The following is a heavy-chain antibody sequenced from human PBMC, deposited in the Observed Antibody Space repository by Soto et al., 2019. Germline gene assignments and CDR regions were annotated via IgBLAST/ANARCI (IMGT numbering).Heavy chain of an antibody. D-gene: IGHD2-8*02. CDR3: ARHAGGGYYYYYMDV. V-gene: IGHV4-59*08. CDR2: IYYTGST. CDR1: GDSINSFY. Sequence: SETLSLTCTVSGDSINSFYWSWIRQPPGKGLEWIGHIYYTGSTNYNPSLKSRVAISVDTSKNQFSLKLTSVTAADTAVYYCARHAGGGYYYYYMDVWGKGTTVTV. J-gene: IGHJ6*03.